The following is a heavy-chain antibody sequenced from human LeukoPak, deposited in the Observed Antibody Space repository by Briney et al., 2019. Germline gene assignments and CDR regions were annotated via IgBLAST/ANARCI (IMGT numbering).Heavy chain of an antibody. J-gene: IGHJ5*02. V-gene: IGHV4-59*02. D-gene: IGHD2-2*01. CDR1: GGSVSSYY. CDR2: IYYSGST. CDR3: ARTTEDCSSTSCYQYWFDP. Sequence: SETLSLTCTVSGGSVSSYYWSWIRQPPGKGLEWIGYIYYSGSTNYNPSLKSRVTISVDTSKNQFSLKLNSVTAADTAVYYCARTTEDCSSTSCYQYWFDPWGQGTLVTVSS.